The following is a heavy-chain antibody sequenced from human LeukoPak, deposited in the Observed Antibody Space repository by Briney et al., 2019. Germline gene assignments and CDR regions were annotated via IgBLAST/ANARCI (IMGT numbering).Heavy chain of an antibody. CDR3: ARTKASPYGEGYFDS. J-gene: IGHJ4*02. Sequence: GGSLRLSCAASGFSFSSNAMNWVRQAPGKGLEWVSSISSTSTFLYYADSVKGRFTISRDNAKNSLSLQMNSLRAEDTAVYYCARTKASPYGEGYFDSWGQGTLVTVSS. CDR2: ISSTSTFL. CDR1: GFSFSSNA. V-gene: IGHV3-21*06. D-gene: IGHD4-17*01.